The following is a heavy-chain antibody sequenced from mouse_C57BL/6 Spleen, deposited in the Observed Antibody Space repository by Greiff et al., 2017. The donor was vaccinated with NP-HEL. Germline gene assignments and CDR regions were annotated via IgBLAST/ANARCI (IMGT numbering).Heavy chain of an antibody. D-gene: IGHD3-2*02. CDR3: ARRDSSGFFAY. V-gene: IGHV1-80*01. CDR2: IYPGDGAT. Sequence: VQLQQSGAELVKPGASVKISCKASGYAFSSYWMNWVKQRPGKGLEWIGQIYPGDGATNYNGKFKGKATLTADKSSSTAYMQLSSLTSEDSAVYFCARRDSSGFFAYWGQGTLVTVSA. J-gene: IGHJ3*01. CDR1: GYAFSSYW.